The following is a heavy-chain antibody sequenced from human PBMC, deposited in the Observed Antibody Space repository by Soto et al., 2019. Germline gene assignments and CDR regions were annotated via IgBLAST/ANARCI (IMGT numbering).Heavy chain of an antibody. CDR2: ISRDGTNK. CDR3: ARSRSGAVADAFDF. D-gene: IGHD3-10*01. J-gene: IGHJ4*02. Sequence: QVQVVESGGGVVQPGRSLRLCCAASGFTFSRYAIHWVRQAPGKGLEWVAVISRDGTNKYYVDSVKGRFTISRDNSRNTLYLTMNSLRHEDAAVYYCARSRSGAVADAFDFWGQGTLVTVSS. CDR1: GFTFSRYA. V-gene: IGHV3-30*04.